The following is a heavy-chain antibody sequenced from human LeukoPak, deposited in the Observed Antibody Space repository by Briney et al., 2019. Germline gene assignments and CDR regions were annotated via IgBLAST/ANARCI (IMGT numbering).Heavy chain of an antibody. Sequence: GGSLRLSCVVSGLTFNNYSMSWVRQAPGKGLEWVSSISSSSTYIYYADSVKGRFTISRDNSKKSLFLQMNRLGAEDTAVYYCAELGITMIGGVWGKGTTVTISS. CDR3: AELGITMIGGV. J-gene: IGHJ6*04. CDR1: GLTFNNYS. V-gene: IGHV3-21*01. CDR2: ISSSSTYI. D-gene: IGHD3-10*02.